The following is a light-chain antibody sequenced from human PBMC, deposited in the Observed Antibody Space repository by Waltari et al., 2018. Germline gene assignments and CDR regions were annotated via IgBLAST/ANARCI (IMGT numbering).Light chain of an antibody. J-gene: IGKJ4*01. Sequence: NVLTQSPGTLSLSPGERATLSCRASQSVSNNYLAWYRHQPGQAPRLLIYGASSRATGIPDRFSGSGSGTDFTLTISRLEPEDSAVYFCHLYGSARTFGGGTKVEIK. CDR3: HLYGSART. CDR1: QSVSNNY. V-gene: IGKV3-20*01. CDR2: GAS.